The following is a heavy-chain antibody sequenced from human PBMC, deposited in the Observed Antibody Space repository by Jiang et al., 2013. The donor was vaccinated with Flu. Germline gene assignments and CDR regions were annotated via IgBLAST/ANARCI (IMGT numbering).Heavy chain of an antibody. J-gene: IGHJ3*02. V-gene: IGHV4-39*01. CDR3: ARSPLITITMIVVAHGAFDI. Sequence: VLLKPSETLSLTCTVSGGSISSSSYYWGWIRQPPGKGLEWIGSIYYSGSTYYNPSLKSRVTISVDTSKNQFSLKLSSVTAADTAVYYCARSPLITITMIVVAHGAFDIWGQGTMVTVSS. CDR2: IYYSGST. CDR1: GGSISSSSYY. D-gene: IGHD3-22*01.